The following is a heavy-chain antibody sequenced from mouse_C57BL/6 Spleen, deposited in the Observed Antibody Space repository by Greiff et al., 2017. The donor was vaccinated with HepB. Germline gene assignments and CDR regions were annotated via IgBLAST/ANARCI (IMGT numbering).Heavy chain of an antibody. J-gene: IGHJ3*01. CDR1: GFSFTSYG. D-gene: IGHD2-4*01. CDR2: IWSGGST. CDR3: ARKSLRYDYDGAFAY. V-gene: IGHV2-2*01. Sequence: VHLVESGPGLVQPSQSLSITCTVSGFSFTSYGVHWVRQSPGKGLEWLGVIWSGGSTDYNAAFISRLSISKDNSNSKVFFKMNSLQADDTAIYYCARKSLRYDYDGAFAYWGQGTLVTVSA.